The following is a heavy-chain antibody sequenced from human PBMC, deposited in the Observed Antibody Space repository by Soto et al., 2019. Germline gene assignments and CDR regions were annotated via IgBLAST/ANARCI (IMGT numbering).Heavy chain of an antibody. D-gene: IGHD3-9*01. J-gene: IGHJ6*02. V-gene: IGHV3-30-3*01. CDR1: GFTFSSYA. CDR2: ISYDGSNK. CDR3: ATDMTKDYYYGMDV. Sequence: GGSLRLSCAASGFTFSSYAMHWVRQAPGKGLEWVAVISYDGSNKYYADSVKGRFTISRDNSKNTLYLQMNSLRAEDTAVYYCATDMTKDYYYGMDVWCQGTTVTVSS.